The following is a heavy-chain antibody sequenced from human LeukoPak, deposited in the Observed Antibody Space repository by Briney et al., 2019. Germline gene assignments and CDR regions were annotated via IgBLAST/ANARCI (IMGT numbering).Heavy chain of an antibody. Sequence: GGSLRLSCGASGFTFSSFVMSWVRQTPGKGLEWVATITAGGSNTYYADSVKGRFTISRDNSKNTLHLQMNSLRAEDTAVYYCATRGTSATKYFADWSQGTLVSVSS. CDR2: ITAGGSNT. D-gene: IGHD1-1*01. CDR3: ATRGTSATKYFAD. V-gene: IGHV3-23*01. J-gene: IGHJ4*02. CDR1: GFTFSSFV.